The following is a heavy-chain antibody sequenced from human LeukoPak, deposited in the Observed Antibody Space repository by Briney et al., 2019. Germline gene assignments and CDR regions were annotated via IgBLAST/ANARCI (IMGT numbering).Heavy chain of an antibody. V-gene: IGHV3-30*02. CDR2: IRYDGTNK. Sequence: GRSLRLSCAASGFTFSSYGLHWVRQAPGKGLEWVAFIRYDGTNKYYADSVKGRFTISRDNSKNTLYLQMNSLRAEDTAVYYCARVLRDYDFWSGYYGYWGQETLVTVSS. CDR3: ARVLRDYDFWSGYYGY. D-gene: IGHD3-3*01. CDR1: GFTFSSYG. J-gene: IGHJ4*02.